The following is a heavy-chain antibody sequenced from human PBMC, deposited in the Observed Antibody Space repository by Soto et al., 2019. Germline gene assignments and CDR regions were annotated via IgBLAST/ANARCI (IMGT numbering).Heavy chain of an antibody. D-gene: IGHD2-15*01. CDR3: ARDCSGGGCQY. CDR2: IKEDGSEK. CDR1: GFTLTYYW. V-gene: IGHV3-7*01. J-gene: IGHJ4*02. Sequence: EVQLMESGGGLVQPGGSLRLSCAASGFTLTYYWMSWVRQAPGKGLEWVANIKEDGSEKYYVDSVKGRFTISRDNAQNSVFLQMNSLRVEDTAIYYCARDCSGGGCQYWGQGTLVTVSS.